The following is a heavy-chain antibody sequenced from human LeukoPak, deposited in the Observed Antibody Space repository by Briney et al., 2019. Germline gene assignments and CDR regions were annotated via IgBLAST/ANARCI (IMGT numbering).Heavy chain of an antibody. Sequence: GESLKISCRGSGYSFTSYWIAWVRQMPGKGLEWMGIIYPGDSDTRYSPSFQGQVTISADKSISTAYLQWSSLKASDSAMYYCARQATVTTPLDYWGQGTLVTVSS. V-gene: IGHV5-51*01. D-gene: IGHD4-17*01. CDR3: ARQATVTTPLDY. CDR2: IYPGDSDT. CDR1: GYSFTSYW. J-gene: IGHJ4*02.